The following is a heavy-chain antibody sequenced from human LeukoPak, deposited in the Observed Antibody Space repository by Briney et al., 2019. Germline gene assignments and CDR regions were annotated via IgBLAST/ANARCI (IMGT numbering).Heavy chain of an antibody. Sequence: ASVKVPCKASGYTFTSYGISWVRQAPGQGLEWMGWISAYNGNTNYAQKLQGRVTMTTDTSTSTAYMELRSLRSDDTAVYYCARGFGSYYDSSGSSDYWGQGTLVTVSS. J-gene: IGHJ4*02. CDR2: ISAYNGNT. CDR3: ARGFGSYYDSSGSSDY. V-gene: IGHV1-18*01. CDR1: GYTFTSYG. D-gene: IGHD3-22*01.